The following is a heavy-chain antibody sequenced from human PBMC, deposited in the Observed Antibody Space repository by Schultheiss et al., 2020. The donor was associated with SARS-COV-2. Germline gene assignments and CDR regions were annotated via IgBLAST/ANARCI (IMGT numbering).Heavy chain of an antibody. CDR3: ARLGDYYDSSGYTRSDY. J-gene: IGHJ4*02. CDR2: IYPGDSDT. CDR1: GYSFTSYW. Sequence: GESLKISCKGSGYSFTSYWIGWVRQMPGKGLEWMGIIYPGDSDTNYSPSFQGHVTISADKSISTAYLQWSSLKASDTAMYYCARLGDYYDSSGYTRSDYWGQGTLVTVSS. D-gene: IGHD3-22*01. V-gene: IGHV5-51*01.